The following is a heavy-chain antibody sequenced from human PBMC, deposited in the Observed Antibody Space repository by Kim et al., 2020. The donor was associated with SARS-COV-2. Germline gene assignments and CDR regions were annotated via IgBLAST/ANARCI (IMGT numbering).Heavy chain of an antibody. CDR2: IYDDGGT. D-gene: IGHD1-26*01. V-gene: IGHV4-31*03. CDR1: GGSMRSGAYY. Sequence: SETLSLTCSVSGGSMRSGAYYWSWIRQRPGEGLEWIGYIYDDGGTFYNPALQSRVIIFSDMSKNQFSLRLSSMTAADTAVYYCAKVGIHPWSQFDSWGQGMLVTVSS. CDR3: AKVGIHPWSQFDS. J-gene: IGHJ4*02.